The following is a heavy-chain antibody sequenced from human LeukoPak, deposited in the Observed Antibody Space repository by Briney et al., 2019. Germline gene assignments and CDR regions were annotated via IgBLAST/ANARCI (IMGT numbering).Heavy chain of an antibody. D-gene: IGHD2-2*01. J-gene: IGHJ6*02. CDR2: IFSSGNT. Sequence: GGSLRLSCAASGLTVSSNYMSWVRQAPGKGLEWVSVIFSSGNTYYADSVKGRFTISRDNSKNTLYLQMSSLRPEDTAVYYCARDLPPAPWNGMDVWGQGTTVTVSS. CDR3: ARDLPPAPWNGMDV. CDR1: GLTVSSNY. V-gene: IGHV3-53*01.